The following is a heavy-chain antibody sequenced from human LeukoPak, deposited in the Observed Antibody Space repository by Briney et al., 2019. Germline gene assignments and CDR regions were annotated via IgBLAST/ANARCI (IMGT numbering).Heavy chain of an antibody. CDR3: ARGYPLSTTAAGTYFQH. CDR2: INPNSGGT. CDR1: GYTFSGYY. D-gene: IGHD6-13*01. Sequence: EASVNVSCTASGYTFSGYYMHWMRQAPVQGLEWMGWINPNSGGTNYAQKFQGRVTMTRDTSISTAYMELSRLRSDDTAVYYCARGYPLSTTAAGTYFQHWGQGTLVTVSS. V-gene: IGHV1-2*02. J-gene: IGHJ1*01.